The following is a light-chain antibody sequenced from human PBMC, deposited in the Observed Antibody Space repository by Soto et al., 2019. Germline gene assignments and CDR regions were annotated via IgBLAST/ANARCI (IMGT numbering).Light chain of an antibody. CDR2: AAS. CDR1: QGISSY. V-gene: IGKV1-9*01. Sequence: DIQLTQSPSFLSASVGDRVTITCRASQGISSYLAWYQQKPGKAPKLLIYAASTLQSGVPSRFSGSGSGTEFSLTISSRQPEDFATYYCQQLNRYPTTFGQGTKVEIK. CDR3: QQLNRYPTT. J-gene: IGKJ1*01.